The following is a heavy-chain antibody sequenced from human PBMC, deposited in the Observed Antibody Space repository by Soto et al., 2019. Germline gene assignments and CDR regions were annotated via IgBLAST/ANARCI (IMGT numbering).Heavy chain of an antibody. CDR1: GGSFSGYY. Sequence: SETLSLTCAVYGGSFSGYYWSWIRQPPGKGLEWIGEINHSGTTNYNPSIKSRVTISVDTSKNQFSLKLSSVIVADTAVYYCARDADDYGDYAYYFDFWGQGTLVTVSS. J-gene: IGHJ4*02. D-gene: IGHD4-17*01. CDR2: INHSGTT. V-gene: IGHV4-34*01. CDR3: ARDADDYGDYAYYFDF.